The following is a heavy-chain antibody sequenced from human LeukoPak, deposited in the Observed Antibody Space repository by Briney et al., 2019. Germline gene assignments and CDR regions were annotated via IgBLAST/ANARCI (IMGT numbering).Heavy chain of an antibody. J-gene: IGHJ6*02. CDR3: ARSCGGDCYLGRRFYYYGMDV. Sequence: PGGSLRLSCAASGFTFSSYAMHWVRQAPGKGLEWVAVISYDGSNKYYADSVKGRFTISRDNSKNTLYLQMNSLRAEDTAVYYCARSCGGDCYLGRRFYYYGMDVWGQGTTVTVSS. CDR2: ISYDGSNK. D-gene: IGHD2-21*02. V-gene: IGHV3-30-3*01. CDR1: GFTFSSYA.